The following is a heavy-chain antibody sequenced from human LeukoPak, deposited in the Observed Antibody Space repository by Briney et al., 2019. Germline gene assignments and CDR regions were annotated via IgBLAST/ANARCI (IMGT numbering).Heavy chain of an antibody. D-gene: IGHD4-23*01. V-gene: IGHV3-53*01. J-gene: IGHJ4*02. CDR2: IYSGGST. Sequence: GGSLRLSCAASGFTVSNNYMSWVRQAPGKGLEWVSLIYSGGSTHYADSLKGRFTISRDNSKNALYLQMNSLRAEDTAVYYCAKAGYYGGTLFDYWGQGTLVTVSS. CDR3: AKAGYYGGTLFDY. CDR1: GFTVSNNY.